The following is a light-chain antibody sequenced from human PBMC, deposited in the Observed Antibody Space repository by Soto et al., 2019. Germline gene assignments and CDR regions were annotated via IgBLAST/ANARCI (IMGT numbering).Light chain of an antibody. CDR1: QGINKF. V-gene: IGKV1-9*01. CDR3: QQLTNFRCT. Sequence: IQLTQSPSSLSASVGDRVTITCRASQGINKFLAWYQQRPGKAPQLLVYGASTLQSGVPSRFSGSGSGTDFTLTIISLQPEDFATYYCQQLTNFRCTFGQGTKLDIK. CDR2: GAS. J-gene: IGKJ2*02.